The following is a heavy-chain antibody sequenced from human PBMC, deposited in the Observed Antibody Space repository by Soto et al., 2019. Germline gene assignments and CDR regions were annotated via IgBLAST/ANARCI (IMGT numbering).Heavy chain of an antibody. J-gene: IGHJ3*01. V-gene: IGHV3-48*02. D-gene: IGHD6-19*01. CDR1: GFTFRRYA. Sequence: EEQLVESGGGLVQPRRSLRISCAASGFTFRRYAMNWVRQAPGKGLEWVSYISVGGGSIFYADSVKGRCTISRDDAQNSVYLTMNTPRYQETVLYFCVRDKQWAFDVWGQRTMVIVSS. CDR3: VRDKQWAFDV. CDR2: ISVGGGSI.